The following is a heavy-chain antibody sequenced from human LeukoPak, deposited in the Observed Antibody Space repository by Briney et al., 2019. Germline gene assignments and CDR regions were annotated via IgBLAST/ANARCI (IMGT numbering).Heavy chain of an antibody. D-gene: IGHD3-9*01. Sequence: GASVKVSCKASGYTFTGYYMHWVRQAPGQGLEWMGWINPNSGGTNYAQKFQGRVTMTEDTSTDTAYMELSSLRSEDTAVYYCVGVLRYFDWLNFDYWGQGTLVTVSS. CDR1: GYTFTGYY. J-gene: IGHJ4*02. CDR2: INPNSGGT. CDR3: VGVLRYFDWLNFDY. V-gene: IGHV1-2*02.